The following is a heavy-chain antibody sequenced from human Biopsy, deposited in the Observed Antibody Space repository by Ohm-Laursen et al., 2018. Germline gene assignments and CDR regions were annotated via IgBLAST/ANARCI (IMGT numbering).Heavy chain of an antibody. Sequence: SGTLSLTCVVYGESFNGYYWSWIRQTPGKGLEWIGEINHSGRTNYSPSLKSRVTISVDTSKNQFSLKVRSVTAADTAVYYCVRGVDYYDPYHYYALDVWGQGTTVTVSS. CDR1: GESFNGYY. V-gene: IGHV4-34*01. J-gene: IGHJ6*02. D-gene: IGHD3-22*01. CDR2: INHSGRT. CDR3: VRGVDYYDPYHYYALDV.